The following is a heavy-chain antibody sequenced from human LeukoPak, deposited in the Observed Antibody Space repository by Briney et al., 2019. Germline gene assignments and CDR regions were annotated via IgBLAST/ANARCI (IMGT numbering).Heavy chain of an antibody. D-gene: IGHD3-10*01. J-gene: IGHJ3*02. Sequence: AETLSLICAVSGGSISTRHYYWGWIRQPPGKGLERIGNIFYRGGTYYSPSLKSRATITLDTSHSQFSLKLNSMTAADTAVYCCAKSNGYGLVDIWGQGTMVTVSS. CDR3: AKSNGYGLVDI. V-gene: IGHV4-39*07. CDR2: IFYRGGT. CDR1: GGSISTRHYY.